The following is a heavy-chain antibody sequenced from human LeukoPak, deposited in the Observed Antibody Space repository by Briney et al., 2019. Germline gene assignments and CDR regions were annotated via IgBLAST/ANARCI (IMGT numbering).Heavy chain of an antibody. CDR2: INPNSGGT. J-gene: IGHJ4*02. CDR3: AREKLRFLEWLRRARPLDY. V-gene: IGHV1-2*02. Sequence: ASVKVSCKASGYTFTGYYMHWVRQAPGQGLEWMGWINPNSGGTNYAQKFQGRVTMTRDTSISTAYMGLSRLRSDDTAVYYCAREKLRFLEWLRRARPLDYWGQGTLVTVSS. CDR1: GYTFTGYY. D-gene: IGHD3-3*01.